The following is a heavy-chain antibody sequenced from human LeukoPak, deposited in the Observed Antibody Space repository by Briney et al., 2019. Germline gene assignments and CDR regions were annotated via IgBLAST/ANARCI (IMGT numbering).Heavy chain of an antibody. J-gene: IGHJ4*02. CDR2: MYPGDSDS. CDR1: GYIFGDYW. D-gene: IGHD3-10*01. CDR3: ARGNYGSGSYYNVAFDF. V-gene: IGHV5-51*01. Sequence: GESLKISCKGSGYIFGDYWINWVRQMPGKGLEWMGIMYPGDSDSRYSPAFQGHVTFSADKSTNTAYLQWNSLNASDTAIYYCARGNYGSGSYYNVAFDFWGQGTLVTVSS.